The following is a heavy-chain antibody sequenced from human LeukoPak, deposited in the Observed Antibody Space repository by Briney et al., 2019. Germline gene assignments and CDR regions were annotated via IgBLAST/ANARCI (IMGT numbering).Heavy chain of an antibody. CDR2: ISGSGGST. Sequence: GGSLRLSCAASGFTFSSYAMSWVRQAPGKGLECVSAISGSGGSTYYADSVKGRFTISGDNSKNTLYLQMNSLRAEDTAVYYCAKERYSGYGFDYWGQGTLVTVSS. V-gene: IGHV3-23*01. D-gene: IGHD5-12*01. CDR1: GFTFSSYA. J-gene: IGHJ4*02. CDR3: AKERYSGYGFDY.